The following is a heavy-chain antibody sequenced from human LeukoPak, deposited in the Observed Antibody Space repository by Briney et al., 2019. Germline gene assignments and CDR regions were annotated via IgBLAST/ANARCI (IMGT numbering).Heavy chain of an antibody. CDR3: ERKLWFGSRTHWYFDL. V-gene: IGHV4-34*01. J-gene: IGHJ2*01. CDR2: INHSGST. CDR1: GGSYSGYY. D-gene: IGHD3-10*01. Sequence: SETLSLTCAVYGGSYSGYYWSWIRQPPGKGQEWIGEINHSGSTNYNPSLKSRVTISLDTSKNQFSLKLTSVTAADTAVYYCERKLWFGSRTHWYFDLWSRGTLVTVSS.